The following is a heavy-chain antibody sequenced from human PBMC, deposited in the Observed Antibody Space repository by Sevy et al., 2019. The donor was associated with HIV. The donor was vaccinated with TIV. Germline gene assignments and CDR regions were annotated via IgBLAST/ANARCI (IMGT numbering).Heavy chain of an antibody. J-gene: IGHJ4*02. D-gene: IGHD6-19*01. CDR1: GFTFGDYA. CDR2: IETNTYSGTT. Sequence: SLRLSCTASGFTFGDYAMSWFRQAPGKELEWVGFIETNTYSGTTEYAASVKGRFIISRDDSKNIAYLQMNSLKTEDTAVYYCTRDLYGSGWFYFDYWGQGTLVTVSS. CDR3: TRDLYGSGWFYFDY. V-gene: IGHV3-49*03.